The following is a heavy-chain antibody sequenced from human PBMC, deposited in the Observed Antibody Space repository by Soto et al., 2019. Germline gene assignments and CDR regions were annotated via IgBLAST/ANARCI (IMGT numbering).Heavy chain of an antibody. CDR2: INAGNGNT. V-gene: IGHV1-3*01. CDR3: ARDEVVPAAIGYYYYYMDG. D-gene: IGHD2-2*01. J-gene: IGHJ6*03. CDR1: GGTFSSYT. Sequence: GASVKVSCKASGGTFSSYTISWVRQAPGQRLEWMGWINAGNGNTKYSQKFQGRVTITRDTSASTAYMELSSLRSEDTAVYYCARDEVVPAAIGYYYYYMDGWGKGTTVTVSS.